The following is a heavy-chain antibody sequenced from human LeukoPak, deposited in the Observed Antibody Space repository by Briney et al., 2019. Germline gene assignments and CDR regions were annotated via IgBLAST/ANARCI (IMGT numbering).Heavy chain of an antibody. CDR1: GFRFSSYW. Sequence: GGSLRLSCAASGFRFSSYWMHWVRQAPGKGLVWVSRINTDGSTTSYADSVKGRFTISRDTAKNILYLQMNSLRAEDTTVYYCARVAGGTTFDYWGQGALVTVSS. CDR3: ARVAGGTTFDY. J-gene: IGHJ4*02. D-gene: IGHD6-13*01. CDR2: INTDGSTT. V-gene: IGHV3-74*01.